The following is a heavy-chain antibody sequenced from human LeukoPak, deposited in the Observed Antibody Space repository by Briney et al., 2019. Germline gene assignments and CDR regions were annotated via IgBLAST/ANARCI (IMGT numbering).Heavy chain of an antibody. V-gene: IGHV3-23*01. J-gene: IGHJ4*02. Sequence: GGSLRLSCAASGFTFSNYVMRWVRQAPGKGLEWVSYISRSSSYIDYANSVKGRFTISRDNSKNTLYLQMNSLRAEDTAVYYCAKGATTVTPDFDYWGQGTLVTVSS. CDR2: ISRSSSYI. D-gene: IGHD4-17*01. CDR3: AKGATTVTPDFDY. CDR1: GFTFSNYV.